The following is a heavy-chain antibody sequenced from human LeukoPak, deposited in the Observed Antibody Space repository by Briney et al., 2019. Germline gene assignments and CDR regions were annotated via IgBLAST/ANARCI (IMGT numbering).Heavy chain of an antibody. CDR3: ATVSGRGGYY. CDR2: IYYSGST. V-gene: IGHV4-39*01. Sequence: PSETLSLTCTVSGGSISSSSYYWGWIRQPPGKGLEWIGSIYYSGSTYYNPSLKSRVTISVDTSKNQFSLKLSSVTAADTAVYYCATVSGRGGYYWGQGTLVTVSS. J-gene: IGHJ4*02. CDR1: GGSISSSSYY. D-gene: IGHD3-10*01.